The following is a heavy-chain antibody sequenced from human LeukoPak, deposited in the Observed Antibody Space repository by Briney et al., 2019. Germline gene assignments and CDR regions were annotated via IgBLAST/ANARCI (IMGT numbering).Heavy chain of an antibody. V-gene: IGHV1-8*01. D-gene: IGHD3-10*01. J-gene: IGHJ4*02. CDR2: MNPNSGNT. CDR1: GYTFTSYD. Sequence: ASVKVSCKASGYTFTSYDINWVRQATGQGLEWMGWMNPNSGNTGYAQKFQGRVTMTTNPSISTAYMELSRLRSEDTAVYYCARREYGSGSYHLVYWGQGALVTVSS. CDR3: ARREYGSGSYHLVY.